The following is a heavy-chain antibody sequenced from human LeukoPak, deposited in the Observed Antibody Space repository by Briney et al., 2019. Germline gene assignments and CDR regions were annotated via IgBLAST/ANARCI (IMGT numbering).Heavy chain of an antibody. D-gene: IGHD6-25*01. Sequence: SETLSLTCTVSGDSITSYYWSWIRQPAGKGLEWLGRIYTSGSINYNPSLESRVTLLVDTSKKQFSLRLTSVTAADTAVYYCARISAVKPYYFDYWGQGTLVTVSS. CDR1: GDSITSYY. CDR3: ARISAVKPYYFDY. J-gene: IGHJ4*02. V-gene: IGHV4-4*07. CDR2: IYTSGSI.